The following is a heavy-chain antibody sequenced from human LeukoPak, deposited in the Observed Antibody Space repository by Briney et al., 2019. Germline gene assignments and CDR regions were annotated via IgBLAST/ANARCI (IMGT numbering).Heavy chain of an antibody. Sequence: PGGSLRLSCAASGFTVSSTYMSWVRQAPGKGLEWVSVIYSGGSTYYADSVKGRFTISRGNSKNTLYLQMNSLRAEDTAVYYCARDRLYSSSSEDYWGQGTLVTVSS. V-gene: IGHV3-53*01. CDR1: GFTVSSTY. J-gene: IGHJ4*02. CDR3: ARDRLYSSSSEDY. CDR2: IYSGGST. D-gene: IGHD6-6*01.